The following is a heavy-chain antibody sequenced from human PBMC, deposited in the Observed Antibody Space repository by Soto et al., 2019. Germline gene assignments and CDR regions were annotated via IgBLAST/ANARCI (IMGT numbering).Heavy chain of an antibody. J-gene: IGHJ6*02. Sequence: SETLSLTCAVYGGSFSGYYWSWIRQPPGKGLEWIGEINHSGSTNYNPSLKSRVTISVDTSKNQFSLKLSSVTAADTAVYYCARGLGYSSGWSGDYYYYGMDVWGQGTTVT. V-gene: IGHV4-34*01. CDR2: INHSGST. CDR1: GGSFSGYY. D-gene: IGHD6-19*01. CDR3: ARGLGYSSGWSGDYYYYGMDV.